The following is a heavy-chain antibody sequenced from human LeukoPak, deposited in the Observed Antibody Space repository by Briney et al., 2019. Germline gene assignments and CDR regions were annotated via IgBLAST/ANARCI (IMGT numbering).Heavy chain of an antibody. CDR1: GFTSSTYA. J-gene: IGHJ4*02. V-gene: IGHV3-23*01. D-gene: IGHD7-27*01. Sequence: TGGSLRLSCAASGFTSSTYAMSWVRQAPGKGLEWVSAISGSGGSTYYADSVKGRFTISRDNSKNTLYLQINSLRAEDTAIYYCAKDRRNWGSRVDYWGQGTLVTVSS. CDR2: ISGSGGST. CDR3: AKDRRNWGSRVDY.